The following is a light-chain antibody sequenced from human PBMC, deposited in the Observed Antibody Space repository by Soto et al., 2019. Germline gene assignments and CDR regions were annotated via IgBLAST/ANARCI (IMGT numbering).Light chain of an antibody. CDR1: SSNIGAGYD. J-gene: IGLJ2*01. Sequence: QSALTQPPSVSGAPGQRVTISCTGSSSNIGAGYDVHWYQQLPGTAPKLLIYGNSNRPSGVPDRFSGSKSGTSASLAITGLHAEDEADYYCQSYDSSLSGSVVFGGGTQLTVL. CDR3: QSYDSSLSGSVV. V-gene: IGLV1-40*01. CDR2: GNS.